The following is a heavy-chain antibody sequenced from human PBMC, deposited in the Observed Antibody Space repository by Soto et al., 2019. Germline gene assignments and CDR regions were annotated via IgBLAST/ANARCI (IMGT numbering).Heavy chain of an antibody. Sequence: QVQLQESGPGLVKPSETLSLTCTVSGGSISSYYWSWIRQPPGKGLEWIWYIYYRGSTNYNPSLKIRVTISVDTSKNQFSLKLSSVTAADTAVYYCARHRMTTVTSELDCWGQGTLVTVSS. V-gene: IGHV4-59*08. J-gene: IGHJ4*02. CDR1: GGSISSYY. D-gene: IGHD4-4*01. CDR2: IYYRGST. CDR3: ARHRMTTVTSELDC.